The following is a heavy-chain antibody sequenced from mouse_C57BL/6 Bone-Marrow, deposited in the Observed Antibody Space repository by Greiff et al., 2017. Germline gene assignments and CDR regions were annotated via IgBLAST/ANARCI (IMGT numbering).Heavy chain of an antibody. J-gene: IGHJ4*01. V-gene: IGHV1-59*01. Sequence: QVQLQQPGAELVRPGTSVKLSCKASGYTFTSYWMHWVKQRPGQGLEWIGVIDPSDSYTNYNQKFKGKATLTVDTSSSTAYMQLSSLTSADSAVYYCARSVIYYGNPYAMDYWGQGTSVTVSS. CDR3: ARSVIYYGNPYAMDY. CDR2: IDPSDSYT. D-gene: IGHD2-1*01. CDR1: GYTFTSYW.